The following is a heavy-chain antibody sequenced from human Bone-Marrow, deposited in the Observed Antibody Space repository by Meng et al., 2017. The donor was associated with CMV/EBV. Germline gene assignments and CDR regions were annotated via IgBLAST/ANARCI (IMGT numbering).Heavy chain of an antibody. CDR2: IKQDGSEK. CDR1: GFTFSSYW. J-gene: IGHJ6*02. D-gene: IGHD3-3*01. V-gene: IGHV3-7*01. Sequence: GESLKISCAASGFTFSSYWMSWVRQAPGKGLEWVANIKQDGSEKYYVDSVKGRFTISRDDAKNSLYLQMNSLRAEDTAVYYCARVSPSGGYDFWSGYLETVYYYYGMDVWGQGTTVTVSS. CDR3: ARVSPSGGYDFWSGYLETVYYYYGMDV.